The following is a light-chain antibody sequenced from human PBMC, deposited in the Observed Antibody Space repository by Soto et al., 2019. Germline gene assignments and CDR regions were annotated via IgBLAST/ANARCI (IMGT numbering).Light chain of an antibody. CDR1: QSASSSY. J-gene: IGKJ1*01. Sequence: EMALTQPAGPLSLSPGERATVSCRASQSASSSYFAWYQQKPGQAPRLLISGASNRATGIPDRFSGSGSGTDFALTISRLEPQCFAVYYCHHYARSVGTFGQGTRVEIK. CDR2: GAS. V-gene: IGKV3-20*01. CDR3: HHYARSVGT.